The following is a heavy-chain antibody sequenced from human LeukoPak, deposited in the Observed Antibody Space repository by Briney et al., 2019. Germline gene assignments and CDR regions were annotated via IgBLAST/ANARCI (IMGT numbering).Heavy chain of an antibody. CDR2: INHSGST. J-gene: IGHJ4*02. Sequence: SETLSLTCAVYGGSFSGYYWSWICQPPGKGLEWIGEINHSGSTHYNPSLKSRVTISVDTSKNQFSLKLSSVTAADTAVYYCARGTYYYDSSGYYSDYWGQGTLVTVSS. CDR1: GGSFSGYY. CDR3: ARGTYYYDSSGYYSDY. D-gene: IGHD3-22*01. V-gene: IGHV4-34*01.